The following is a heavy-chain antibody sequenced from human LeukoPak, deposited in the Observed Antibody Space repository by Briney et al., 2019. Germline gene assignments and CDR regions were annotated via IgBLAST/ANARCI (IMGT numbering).Heavy chain of an antibody. CDR2: ISSSGSTI. J-gene: IGHJ6*04. CDR1: GFTFSSYW. Sequence: GGSLRLSCAASGFTFSSYWMSWVRQAPGKGLEWVSYISSSGSTIYYADSVKGRFTISRDNAKNSLYLQMNSLRAEDTAVYYCAELGITMIGCVWGKGTTVTISS. D-gene: IGHD3-10*02. CDR3: AELGITMIGCV. V-gene: IGHV3-48*04.